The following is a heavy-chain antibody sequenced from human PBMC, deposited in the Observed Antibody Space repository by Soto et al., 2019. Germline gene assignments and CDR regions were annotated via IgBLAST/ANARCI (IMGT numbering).Heavy chain of an antibody. CDR1: GASISSYY. V-gene: IGHV4-59*08. CDR3: ARRVVVVAADYIDY. Sequence: PSETLSLTCTVSGASISSYYWSWIRQPPGKGLEWIGSIYYSGSTNYNPSLKSRVTISVDTSKNQFSLKLSSVTAADTAVYYCARRVVVVAADYIDYWGQGTLVTVSS. CDR2: IYYSGST. J-gene: IGHJ4*02. D-gene: IGHD2-15*01.